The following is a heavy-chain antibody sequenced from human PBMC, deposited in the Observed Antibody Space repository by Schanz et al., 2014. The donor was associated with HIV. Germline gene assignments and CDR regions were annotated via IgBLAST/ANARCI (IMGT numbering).Heavy chain of an antibody. Sequence: EVQLLESGGGLEQPGGSLRLSCAASGFNFNNYAMTWVRQAPGKGLEWVSSISESGGRTYYADSVNGRFTISRDNSKNTLYLQMTTLRIDDTAVYYCAKPEYDSRGNSQSHFDYWGRGTLVTVSS. J-gene: IGHJ4*02. CDR1: GFNFNNYA. CDR3: AKPEYDSRGNSQSHFDY. V-gene: IGHV3-23*01. CDR2: ISESGGRT. D-gene: IGHD3-22*01.